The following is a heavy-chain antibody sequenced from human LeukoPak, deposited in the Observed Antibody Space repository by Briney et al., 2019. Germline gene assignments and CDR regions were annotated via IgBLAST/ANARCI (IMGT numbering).Heavy chain of an antibody. CDR1: GFAFSSYD. Sequence: QSGGSLRLSCAASGFAFSSYDMSWVRQSPGKGLEWVSAISGSGGSTYYADSVKGRFTFSTDNSKNTLYLQMDSLRAEDTAVYYCAKAETTSGYFWGQGTLVTVSS. V-gene: IGHV3-23*01. CDR2: ISGSGGST. J-gene: IGHJ4*02. CDR3: AKAETTSGYF. D-gene: IGHD1-7*01.